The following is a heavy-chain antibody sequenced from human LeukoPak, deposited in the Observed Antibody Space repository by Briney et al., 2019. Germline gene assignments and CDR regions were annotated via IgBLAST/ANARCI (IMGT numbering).Heavy chain of an antibody. CDR3: ARAFGLVPDAFDI. Sequence: GGSLRLSCAASGFSFSSCGMHWVRQAPGKGLEWVSVIYSGGSTYYADSVKGRFTISRDNSKNTLYLQMNSLRAEDTAVYYCARAFGLVPDAFDIWGQGTMVTVSS. CDR1: GFSFSSCG. V-gene: IGHV3-53*01. J-gene: IGHJ3*02. D-gene: IGHD6-19*01. CDR2: IYSGGST.